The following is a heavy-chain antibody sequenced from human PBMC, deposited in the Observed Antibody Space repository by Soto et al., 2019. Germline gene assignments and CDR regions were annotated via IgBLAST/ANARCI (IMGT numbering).Heavy chain of an antibody. CDR3: ASPYPTKGYNWNYHYYYGVDV. CDR2: INPNSGGT. V-gene: IGHV1-2*02. Sequence: VASVKVSCKASGYTFTGYYMHWVRQAPGQGLEWMGWINPNSGGTNYAQKFQGRVTMTRDTSISTAYMELSRLRSDDTAVYYCASPYPTKGYNWNYHYYYGVDVWGQGTTVTVSS. CDR1: GYTFTGYY. D-gene: IGHD1-20*01. J-gene: IGHJ6*02.